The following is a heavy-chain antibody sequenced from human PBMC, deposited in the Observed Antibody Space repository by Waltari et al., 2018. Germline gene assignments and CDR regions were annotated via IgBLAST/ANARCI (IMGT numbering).Heavy chain of an antibody. J-gene: IGHJ4*02. CDR2: IAFDART. D-gene: IGHD6-19*01. CDR1: DGFINSNY. V-gene: IGHV4-59*08. Sequence: QVQLQESGPGLLKPSETLSLTCTVSDGFINSNYWTWIRQSPGKGLEWIGYIAFDARTVYNPSFHSRLTISIDRSRTHFSLNLNSVTAADTAVYYCARLPVIRGWPFDYWGQGTLVTVSS. CDR3: ARLPVIRGWPFDY.